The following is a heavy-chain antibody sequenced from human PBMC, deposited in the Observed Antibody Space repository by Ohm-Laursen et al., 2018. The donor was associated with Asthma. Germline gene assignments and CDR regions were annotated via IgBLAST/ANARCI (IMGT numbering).Heavy chain of an antibody. V-gene: IGHV4-31*03. J-gene: IGHJ4*02. CDR2: IYYSGST. CDR1: GGSISSGGYY. D-gene: IGHD5-12*01. Sequence: TLSLTCTVSGGSISSGGYYWSWIRQHPGKGLEWIGYIYYSGSTYYNPSLKSRVTISVDTSKNQFSLKLSSVTAADTAVYYCAREATIITRYFDSWGQGRLVTVSS. CDR3: AREATIITRYFDS.